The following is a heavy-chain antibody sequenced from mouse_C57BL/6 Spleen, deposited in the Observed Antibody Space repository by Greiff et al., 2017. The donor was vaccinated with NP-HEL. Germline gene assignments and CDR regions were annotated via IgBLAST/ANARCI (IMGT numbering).Heavy chain of an antibody. J-gene: IGHJ3*01. Sequence: QVQLQQPGAELVKPGASVKLSCKASGYTFTSYWMHWVKQRPGQGLEWIGMIHPNSGSTNYNEKLKSKATLTVDKSSSTTDMHLSSLTSEDCAVYYCARWDWGAYWGQRTLVTVSA. CDR1: GYTFTSYW. D-gene: IGHD4-1*01. CDR3: ARWDWGAY. CDR2: IHPNSGST. V-gene: IGHV1-64*01.